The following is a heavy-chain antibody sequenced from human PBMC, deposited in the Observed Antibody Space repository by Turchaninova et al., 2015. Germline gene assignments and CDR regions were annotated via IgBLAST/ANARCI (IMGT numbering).Heavy chain of an antibody. CDR3: ARDNDRDDDGWFDS. D-gene: IGHD1-1*01. V-gene: IGHV3-9*03. J-gene: IGHJ5*01. CDR2: INCNSGSI. Sequence: EVYLVVFGGGRVQPGPPFALLVDAFVFIFDNECMHWGRKVPGKGLEWGSGINCNSGSIHYAESVMGRFTSSRDNAKNSLYLQMNSLRAEDMALYFCARDNDRDDDGWFDSWGQGTLVTVSS. CDR1: VFIFDNEC.